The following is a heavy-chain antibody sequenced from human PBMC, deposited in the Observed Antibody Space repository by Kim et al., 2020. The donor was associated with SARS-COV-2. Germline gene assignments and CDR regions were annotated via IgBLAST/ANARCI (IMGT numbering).Heavy chain of an antibody. D-gene: IGHD1-1*01. CDR3: ARDFTDNWHDARLDY. Sequence: SETLSLTCTISGDSISSPTFYWGWVRQPPGKGLEWIGSLYYTGAVYYNPSLKSRVTISLGTSKNQFSLNLRSVSAADTAVYYCARDFTDNWHDARLDYWGQGALVTVSS. J-gene: IGHJ4*02. V-gene: IGHV4-39*07. CDR2: LYYTGAV. CDR1: GDSISSPTFY.